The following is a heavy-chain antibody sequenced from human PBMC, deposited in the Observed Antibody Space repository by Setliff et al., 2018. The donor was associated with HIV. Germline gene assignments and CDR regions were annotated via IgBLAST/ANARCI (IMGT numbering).Heavy chain of an antibody. CDR1: GGSFSGYY. D-gene: IGHD3-9*01. CDR2: INHSGST. J-gene: IGHJ6*02. Sequence: KPSETLSLTCAVYGGSFSGYYWSWIRQPPGKGLEWIGEINHSGSTNYNPSLKSRVTISVDTSKNQFSLNLNSVTAADTALYYCARESQQYYDILTGFNYNYGMDVWGRGITVTVS. V-gene: IGHV4-34*01. CDR3: ARESQQYYDILTGFNYNYGMDV.